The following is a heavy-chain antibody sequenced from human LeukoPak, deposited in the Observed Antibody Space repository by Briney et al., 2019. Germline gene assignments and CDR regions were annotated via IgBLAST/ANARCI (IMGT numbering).Heavy chain of an antibody. J-gene: IGHJ3*02. CDR1: GFTFSSYD. CDR3: ARRGTKTYGSGDAFDI. Sequence: GGSLRLSCAASGFTFSSYDMHWVRQATGKGLEWVSAIGTAGDTYYPGSVKGRFTISRENAKNSLYLQMNSLRARDTAVYYCARRGTKTYGSGDAFDIWGQGTMVTVSS. V-gene: IGHV3-13*04. CDR2: IGTAGDT. D-gene: IGHD3-10*01.